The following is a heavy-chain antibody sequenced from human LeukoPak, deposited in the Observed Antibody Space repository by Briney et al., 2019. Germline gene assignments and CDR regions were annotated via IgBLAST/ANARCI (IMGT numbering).Heavy chain of an antibody. CDR1: GFTFSSYD. Sequence: GGSLRLPCAASGFTFSSYDMHWVRQATGKGLEWVSAIGTAGDTYYPGSVKGRFTISRENAKNSLYLQMNSLRAGDTAVYYCAREDRTGTVDYWGQGTLVTVSS. V-gene: IGHV3-13*01. CDR2: IGTAGDT. J-gene: IGHJ4*02. D-gene: IGHD1-7*01. CDR3: AREDRTGTVDY.